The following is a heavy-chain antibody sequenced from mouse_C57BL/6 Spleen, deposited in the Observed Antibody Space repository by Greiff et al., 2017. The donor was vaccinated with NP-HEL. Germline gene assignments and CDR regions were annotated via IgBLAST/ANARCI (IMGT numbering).Heavy chain of an antibody. CDR1: GFTFSDFY. CDR2: SRNKANDYTT. CDR3: ARDAGYYYGSGYFDV. V-gene: IGHV7-1*01. J-gene: IGHJ1*03. D-gene: IGHD1-1*01. Sequence: EVQLMESGGGLVQSGRSLRLSCATSGFTFSDFYMEWVRQAPGKGLEWIAASRNKANDYTTEYSASVKGRFIVSRDTSQSILYLQMNALRAEDTAIYYCARDAGYYYGSGYFDVWGTGTTVTVSS.